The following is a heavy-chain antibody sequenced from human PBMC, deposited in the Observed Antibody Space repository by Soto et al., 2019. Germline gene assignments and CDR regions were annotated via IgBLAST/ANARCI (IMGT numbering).Heavy chain of an antibody. J-gene: IGHJ4*02. Sequence: ASVKVSCKASGYTFTSYYIHWVRQAPGQGLEWMGIINPSSGDTTYAQKFRGRVTMTSDTSTSTVNMELTSLRSEDTAVYYCARSIVVVTALDYWGQGTLVTVSS. CDR3: ARSIVVVTALDY. CDR1: GYTFTSYY. CDR2: INPSSGDT. V-gene: IGHV1-46*01. D-gene: IGHD2-21*02.